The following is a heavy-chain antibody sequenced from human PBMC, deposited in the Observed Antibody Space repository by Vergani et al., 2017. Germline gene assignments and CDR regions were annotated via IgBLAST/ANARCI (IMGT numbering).Heavy chain of an antibody. V-gene: IGHV3-30*18. CDR2: ISYDGSNK. CDR3: AKELPGDSVMGGSDY. D-gene: IGHD5-18*01. Sequence: QVQLVESGGGVVQPGRSLRLSCAASGFTFSSYGMHWVRQAPGKGLEWVAVISYDGSNKYYADSVKGRFTISRDNSKNTLYLQMNSLRAEDTAVYYRAKELPGDSVMGGSDYWGQGTLVTVSS. J-gene: IGHJ4*02. CDR1: GFTFSSYG.